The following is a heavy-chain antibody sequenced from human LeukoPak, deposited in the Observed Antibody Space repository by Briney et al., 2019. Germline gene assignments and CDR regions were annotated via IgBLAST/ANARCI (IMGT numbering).Heavy chain of an antibody. Sequence: SETLSLTCTVSGGSISSSSYYWGWIRQPPGKGLEWIGSIYYSGSTYYNPSLKSRVTISVDTSKNQFSLKLSSVTAADTAVYYCARDRVVVPADYYYGMDVWGQGTTVTVSS. CDR3: ARDRVVVPADYYYGMDV. CDR1: GGSISSSSYY. V-gene: IGHV4-39*07. CDR2: IYYSGST. J-gene: IGHJ6*02. D-gene: IGHD2-2*01.